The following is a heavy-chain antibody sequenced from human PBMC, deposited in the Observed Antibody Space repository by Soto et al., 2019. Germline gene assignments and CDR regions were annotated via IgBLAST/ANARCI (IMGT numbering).Heavy chain of an antibody. J-gene: IGHJ6*02. CDR3: ARGSPYYYGMDV. CDR2: IYYSGST. V-gene: IGHV4-61*01. Sequence: SETLSLTCTVSGGSISSSSYYWSWIRQPPGKGLEWIGYIYYSGSTNYNPSLKSRVTISVDTSKNQFSLKLSSVTAADTAVYYCARGSPYYYGMDVWGQGTTVTVSS. CDR1: GGSISSSSYY.